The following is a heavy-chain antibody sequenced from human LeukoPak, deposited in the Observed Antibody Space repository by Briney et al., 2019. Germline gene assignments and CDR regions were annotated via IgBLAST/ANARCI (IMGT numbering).Heavy chain of an antibody. V-gene: IGHV3-74*01. CDR3: ARVRSHAFDI. CDR1: EFTFSSYW. J-gene: IGHJ3*02. Sequence: GGSLRLSCAASEFTFSSYWMHWVRQTPGKGLVWVSRISSDGSSTSYADSVKGRFTISRDNAKNTLYLQMNSLRAEDTAVYYCARVRSHAFDIWGQGTMVTVSS. CDR2: ISSDGSST.